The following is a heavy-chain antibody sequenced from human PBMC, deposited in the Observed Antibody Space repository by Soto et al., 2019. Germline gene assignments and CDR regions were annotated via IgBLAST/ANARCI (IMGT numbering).Heavy chain of an antibody. D-gene: IGHD1-7*01. V-gene: IGHV3-23*01. Sequence: GGSLRLSCAVSGFTFSSYGMTWVRQAPGKGLEWVSFSSATGAGTYYADSVKGRFTISRDNSKNTLYLQMTSLRADDTAVYYCAKDRRAGGNYGFYSDFWGQGALVTVSS. CDR3: AKDRRAGGNYGFYSDF. CDR2: SSATGAGT. J-gene: IGHJ4*02. CDR1: GFTFSSYG.